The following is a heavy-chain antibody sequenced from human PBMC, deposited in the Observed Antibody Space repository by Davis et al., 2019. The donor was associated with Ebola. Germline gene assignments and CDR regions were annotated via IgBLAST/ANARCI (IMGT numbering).Heavy chain of an antibody. Sequence: PGGSLRLSCAASGFIFSDYAMSWVRQVPGKRLEWLSIINLSDDNVYYIDSVKGRFTVSRDHSKDTLYLQMNGLTVADTGVYFCAKGATRYFDSSGFFEHWGQGTPVTVSS. V-gene: IGHV3-23*05. CDR3: AKGATRYFDSSGFFEH. D-gene: IGHD3-22*01. J-gene: IGHJ5*02. CDR1: GFIFSDYA. CDR2: INLSDDNV.